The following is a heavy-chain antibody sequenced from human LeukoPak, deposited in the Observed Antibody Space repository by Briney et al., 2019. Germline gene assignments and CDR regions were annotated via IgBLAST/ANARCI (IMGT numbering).Heavy chain of an antibody. CDR1: GSSISSGGYY. CDR2: IYHSGST. J-gene: IGHJ4*02. CDR3: ARRNYYDSTGYYDS. V-gene: IGHV4-30-2*01. Sequence: SETLSLTCTVSGSSISSGGYYWSWIRLPPGKGLEWIGYIYHSGSTYYNPSLKSRVTISIDKSNNQFSLRLNSVTAADTAVYYCARRNYYDSTGYYDSWGLGALVTISS. D-gene: IGHD3-22*01.